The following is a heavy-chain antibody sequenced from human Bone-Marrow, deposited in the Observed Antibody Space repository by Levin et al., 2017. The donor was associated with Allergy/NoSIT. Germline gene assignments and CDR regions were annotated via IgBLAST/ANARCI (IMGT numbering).Heavy chain of an antibody. CDR2: VRPKTRSYTT. Sequence: GGSLRLSCAASGFIFSDYYMDWVRQAPGKGLEWIARVRPKTRSYTTEYAASVKGRFSISRDDSRSSLYLQMDSLKSEDTALYYCVRGFHSFDIWGQGTMVTVSS. J-gene: IGHJ3*02. CDR1: GFIFSDYY. CDR3: VRGFHSFDI. D-gene: IGHD2-21*01. V-gene: IGHV3-72*01.